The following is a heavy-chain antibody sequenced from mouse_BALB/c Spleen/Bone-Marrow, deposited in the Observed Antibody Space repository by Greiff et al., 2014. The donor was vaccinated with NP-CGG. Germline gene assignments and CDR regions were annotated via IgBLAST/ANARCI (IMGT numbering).Heavy chain of an antibody. J-gene: IGHJ4*01. CDR3: SRGRRDALDY. CDR1: GYTFTSYY. V-gene: IGHV1S81*02. CDR2: INPCNGGT. Sequence: QVQLKESGAELVKPGASVKLSCKASGYTFTSYYMYWVKQRPGQGLEWFGEINPCNGGTNFNEKFKNKATLTVDKSSSTAYMQLSSLTSEDSAVYYCSRGRRDALDYWGQGTSVTVSS.